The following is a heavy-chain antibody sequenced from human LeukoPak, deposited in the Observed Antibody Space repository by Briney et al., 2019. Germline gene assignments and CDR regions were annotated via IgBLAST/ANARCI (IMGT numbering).Heavy chain of an antibody. CDR3: ASASSKYSSSWRFDY. CDR1: GGSISSYY. D-gene: IGHD6-13*01. V-gene: IGHV4-59*01. CDR2: TYYSGST. Sequence: SETLSLTRTVSGGSISSYYWSWIRQPPGKGLEWIGYTYYSGSTNYNPSLKSRVTISVDTSKNQFSLKLSSVTAADTAVYYCASASSKYSSSWRFDYWGQGTLVTVSS. J-gene: IGHJ4*02.